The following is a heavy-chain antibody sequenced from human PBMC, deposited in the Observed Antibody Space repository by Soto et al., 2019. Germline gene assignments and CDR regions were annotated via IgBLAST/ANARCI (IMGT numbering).Heavy chain of an antibody. V-gene: IGHV3-23*01. Sequence: GVSLRVSCAASRFSFGSWAMSWVRQAPGKGLAWVSAISGSGGSTYYADSVKGRFTISRDNAKNTLYMQMNCLRAEVTAVYYCAKDGVVVVPAATQLLRFVSFDYGAQGALVTVSS. CDR3: AKDGVVVVPAATQLLRFVSFDY. CDR2: ISGSGGST. CDR1: RFSFGSWA. D-gene: IGHD2-2*01. J-gene: IGHJ4*02.